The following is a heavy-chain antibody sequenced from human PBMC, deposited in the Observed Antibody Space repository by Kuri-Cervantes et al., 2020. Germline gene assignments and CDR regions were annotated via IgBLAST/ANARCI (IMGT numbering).Heavy chain of an antibody. CDR3: AKVRRGGLDGFDI. CDR2: MNPKSGNR. J-gene: IGHJ3*02. Sequence: ASVKVSCKASGYSFSSNDINWVRRATGQGLEWMGWMNPKSGNRVYAQKFQGRVTMTRNTSINTAYMELSSLRSEDTALYYCAKVRRGGLDGFDIWGQGTMVTVSS. V-gene: IGHV1-8*02. D-gene: IGHD3-16*01. CDR1: GYSFSSND.